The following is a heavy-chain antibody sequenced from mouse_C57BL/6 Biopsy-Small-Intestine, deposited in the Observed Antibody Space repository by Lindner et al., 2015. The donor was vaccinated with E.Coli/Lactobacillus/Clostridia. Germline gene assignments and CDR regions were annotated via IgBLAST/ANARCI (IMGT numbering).Heavy chain of an antibody. CDR1: GYTFTGYW. CDR2: ILPGSDNT. Sequence: VQLQESGAELVKPGASVKVSCKTTGYTFTGYWIEWVKQRPGHGLEWIGEILPGSDNTNYNEKFKGKATFTADTSSNTAYMQLSSLTTEDSAIYYCALGDGTFFAYWGQGTLVTVSA. CDR3: ALGDGTFFAY. J-gene: IGHJ3*01. V-gene: IGHV1-9*01. D-gene: IGHD1-1*01.